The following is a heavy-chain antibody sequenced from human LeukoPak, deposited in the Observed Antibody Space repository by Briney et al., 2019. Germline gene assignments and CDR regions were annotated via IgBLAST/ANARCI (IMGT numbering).Heavy chain of an antibody. CDR1: GGSISSSSYY. CDR3: ATQDTGMINAYYMDV. Sequence: PSETLSITCTVSGGSISSSSYYWGWLRQPPGKGLEWIGSIYYSGSTYYNPSLKSRVTISVDTSKNQFSLKLSSVTAADTAVYYCATQDTGMINAYYMDVWGKGTTVTVSS. D-gene: IGHD5-18*01. V-gene: IGHV4-39*01. CDR2: IYYSGST. J-gene: IGHJ6*03.